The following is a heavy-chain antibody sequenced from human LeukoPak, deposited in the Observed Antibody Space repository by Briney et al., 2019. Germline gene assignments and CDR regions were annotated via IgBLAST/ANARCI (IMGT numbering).Heavy chain of an antibody. J-gene: IGHJ4*02. Sequence: SETLSLTCTVSGGSISSGSYYWSWIRQPAGKGLEWIGRIYTSGSTNYNPSLKSRVTISVDTSKNQFSLKLSSVTAADTAVYYCATGTGTTVAYWGQGTLVTVSS. CDR1: GGSISSGSYY. CDR2: IYTSGST. D-gene: IGHD4-17*01. V-gene: IGHV4-61*02. CDR3: ATGTGTTVAY.